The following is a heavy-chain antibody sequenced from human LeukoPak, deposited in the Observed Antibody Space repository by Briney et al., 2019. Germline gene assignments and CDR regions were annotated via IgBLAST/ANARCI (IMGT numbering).Heavy chain of an antibody. D-gene: IGHD3-10*01. CDR3: ARHSASGSYYTYNFDY. Sequence: GGSLRLSCAASGFTLSNYWMSRVRQAPGKGLEWVANINQDGSQTYYVDSLKGRFTISRDNVKGSLYLQMNSLRAEDTAVFYCARHSASGSYYTYNFDYWGQGTQVTVSS. V-gene: IGHV3-7*01. CDR1: GFTLSNYW. J-gene: IGHJ4*02. CDR2: INQDGSQT.